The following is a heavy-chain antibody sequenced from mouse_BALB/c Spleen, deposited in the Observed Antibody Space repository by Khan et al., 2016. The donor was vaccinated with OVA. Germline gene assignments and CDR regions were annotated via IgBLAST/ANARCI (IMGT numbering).Heavy chain of an antibody. CDR1: GYTFTSYW. CDR2: IYPGDGDT. V-gene: IGHV1-87*01. J-gene: IGHJ2*01. D-gene: IGHD2-14*01. CDR3: ASYRYDYNEY. Sequence: QVQLKQSGAELARPGASVKLSCKSSGYTFTSYWMQWVKQRPGQGLEWIGAIYPGDGDTRYTQKFKGKATLTADKSSSTAYMQLSSLASEDSAVHYCASYRYDYNEYWGQGTTLTVSS.